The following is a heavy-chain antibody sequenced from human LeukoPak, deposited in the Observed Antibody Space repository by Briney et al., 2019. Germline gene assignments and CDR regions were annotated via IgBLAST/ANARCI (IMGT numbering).Heavy chain of an antibody. V-gene: IGHV4-30-2*01. D-gene: IGHD1-7*01. CDR1: GASISSGSYS. J-gene: IGHJ6*02. CDR2: ISHSGNT. CDR3: ARGTSVWYYYGMDV. Sequence: PSETLSLTCAVSGASISSGSYSWSWIRQPPGKGLEWIGYISHSGNTYYNPSLKSRVTISVDKSKNQFSLKLTSVTAADTAVYYCARGTSVWYYYGMDVWGQGTTVTVSS.